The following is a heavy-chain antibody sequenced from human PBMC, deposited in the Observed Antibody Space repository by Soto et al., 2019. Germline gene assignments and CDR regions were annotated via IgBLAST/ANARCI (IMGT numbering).Heavy chain of an antibody. Sequence: GGSLRLSCAASDFTVSTNSMNWVRQAPGKGLEWVSVLYSGGNTYYADSVKGRFTISRDNSKNTLYLQMSSLRAEDTAVYYCEREICSTGCLNFAMDVWGQGTKVTVSS. CDR3: EREICSTGCLNFAMDV. D-gene: IGHD2-2*01. V-gene: IGHV3-66*01. CDR1: DFTVSTNS. J-gene: IGHJ6*02. CDR2: LYSGGNT.